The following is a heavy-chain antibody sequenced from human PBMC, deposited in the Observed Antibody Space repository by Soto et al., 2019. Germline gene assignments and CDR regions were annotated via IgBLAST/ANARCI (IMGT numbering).Heavy chain of an antibody. D-gene: IGHD2-15*01. Sequence: GGSLRLSCAASGFTFSSYAMSWVRQAPGKGLEWVAVIWGDGSNKYYADSVKGRFTISRDNSKNTLYLQMNSLRAEDTAVYYCAKGRIGYCSGGSCYAPFDYWGQGTLVTVSS. CDR2: IWGDGSNK. CDR1: GFTFSSYA. J-gene: IGHJ4*02. V-gene: IGHV3-23*01. CDR3: AKGRIGYCSGGSCYAPFDY.